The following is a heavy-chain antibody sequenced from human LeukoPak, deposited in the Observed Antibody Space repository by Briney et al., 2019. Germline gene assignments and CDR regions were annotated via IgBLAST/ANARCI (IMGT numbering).Heavy chain of an antibody. CDR2: ISGYNGNK. CDR3: ARDLTTYGQRNYFDY. J-gene: IGHJ4*02. V-gene: IGHV1-18*01. Sequence: ASVEVSCKASGYSFINYGISWVRQAPGQGLEWMGWISGYNGNKDYAQKFQGRVIMTTDTSASTAYMELRSLRSDDTALYFCARDLTTYGQRNYFDYWGQGTLVTVSS. CDR1: GYSFINYG. D-gene: IGHD3-10*01.